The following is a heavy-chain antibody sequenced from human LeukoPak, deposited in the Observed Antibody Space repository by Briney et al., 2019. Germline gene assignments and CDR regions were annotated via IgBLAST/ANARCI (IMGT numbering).Heavy chain of an antibody. CDR1: GFTFSSYG. J-gene: IGHJ4*02. D-gene: IGHD2-2*01. Sequence: VGSLRLSCAASGFTFSSYGMHWVRQAPGKGLEWVAFIRYDGSNKYYADSVKGRFTISRDNSKNTLYLQMNSLRAEDTAVYYCAKDKACSSTSCYVDYWGQGTLVTVSS. CDR2: IRYDGSNK. V-gene: IGHV3-30*02. CDR3: AKDKACSSTSCYVDY.